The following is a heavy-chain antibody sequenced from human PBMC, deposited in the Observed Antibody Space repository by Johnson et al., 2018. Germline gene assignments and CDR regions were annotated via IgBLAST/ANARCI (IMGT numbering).Heavy chain of an antibody. Sequence: QVQLQESGPGLVKPSETLSLTCTVSADSISASYWSWIRQPPKKGLEWIGYIYYSGHPDYNPSLPSRVNMSIATSKNQFSLKLTSVTAADTAIYYCARNLEFWGYMDVWGKGTTVTVSS. CDR3: ARNLEFWGYMDV. D-gene: IGHD3-3*01. CDR1: ADSISASY. CDR2: IYYSGHP. V-gene: IGHV4-59*01. J-gene: IGHJ6*03.